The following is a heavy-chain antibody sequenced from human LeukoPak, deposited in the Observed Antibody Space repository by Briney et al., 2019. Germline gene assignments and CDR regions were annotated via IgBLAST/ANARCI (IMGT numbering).Heavy chain of an antibody. CDR3: AREVGAADCFDY. CDR2: INPNSGGT. CDR1: GYTFTGYY. Sequence: ASVKVSCKASGYTFTGYYMHWVRQVPGQGLEWMGWINPNSGGTNYAQKFQGRVTMTRDTSISTAYMELSRLRSDDTAVYYCAREVGAADCFDYWGQGTLVTVSS. V-gene: IGHV1-2*02. D-gene: IGHD2-15*01. J-gene: IGHJ4*02.